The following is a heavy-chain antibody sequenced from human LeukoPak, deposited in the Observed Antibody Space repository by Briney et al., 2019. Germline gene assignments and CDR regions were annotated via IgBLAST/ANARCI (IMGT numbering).Heavy chain of an antibody. V-gene: IGHV1-46*01. D-gene: IGHD4-17*01. CDR1: GYTFTSYY. J-gene: IGHJ4*02. CDR3: ARAPTPGPFDY. CDR2: INPSGGST. Sequence: ASVKASCKASGYTFTSYYMHWVRQAPGQGLEWMGIINPSGGSTSYAQKFQGRVTMTRDTSTSTVYMELSSLRSEDTAVYYCARAPTPGPFDYWGQGTLVTVSS.